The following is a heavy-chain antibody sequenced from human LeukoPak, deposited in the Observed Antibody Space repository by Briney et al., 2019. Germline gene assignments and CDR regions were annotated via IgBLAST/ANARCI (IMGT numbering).Heavy chain of an antibody. J-gene: IGHJ5*02. CDR2: IRSSSSYI. CDR1: GFTFSRYS. CDR3: ARGPPLDYYDITWFDP. Sequence: GGSLRLSCAASGFTFSRYSMNWVRQAPGKGLEWVSSIRSSSSYIYYTDSVKGRFTISRDNAKKSLYLQMNSLRAEDTAVYYCARGPPLDYYDITWFDPWGQGTLVTVSS. D-gene: IGHD3-22*01. V-gene: IGHV3-21*01.